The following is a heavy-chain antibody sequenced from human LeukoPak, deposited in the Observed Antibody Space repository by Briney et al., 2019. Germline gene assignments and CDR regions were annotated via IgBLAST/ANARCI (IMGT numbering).Heavy chain of an antibody. CDR2: IYYSGST. J-gene: IGHJ5*02. D-gene: IGHD2-2*01. CDR1: GGSISSHY. Sequence: SETLSLTCTVSGGSISSHYWSWIRQPPGKGLEWIGYIYYSGSTNYNPSLKSRVTISVDTSKNQFSLKLSSVTAADTAVYYCARGYQKSGFDPWGQGTLVTVSS. V-gene: IGHV4-59*11. CDR3: ARGYQKSGFDP.